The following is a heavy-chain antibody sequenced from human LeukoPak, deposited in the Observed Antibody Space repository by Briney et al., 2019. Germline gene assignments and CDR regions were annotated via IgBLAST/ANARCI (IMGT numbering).Heavy chain of an antibody. J-gene: IGHJ4*02. V-gene: IGHV1-69*13. CDR3: AKAPVGNPVGARVDY. CDR1: GGAFSSYA. CDR2: IIPIFGTA. Sequence: ASVKVSCKASGGAFSSYAISWVRQAPGQGLEWMGGIIPIFGTANYAQKFQGRVTITADESTSTAYMELSSLRSEDTAVYYCAKAPVGNPVGARVDYWGQGTLVTVSS. D-gene: IGHD1-26*01.